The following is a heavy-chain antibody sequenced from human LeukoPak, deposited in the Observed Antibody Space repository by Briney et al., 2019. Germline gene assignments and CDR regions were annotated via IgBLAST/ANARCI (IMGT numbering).Heavy chain of an antibody. J-gene: IGHJ4*02. CDR2: IWYDGSNK. CDR1: GFTFSSYG. D-gene: IGHD2-21*01. Sequence: GGSLRLSCAASGFTFSSYGMHWVREAPGKGLGWVAVIWYDGSNKYYADSVKGRFTISRDNSKNTLYLQMNSLRAEDTAVYYCARSYSFDYWGQGTLVTVSS. CDR3: ARSYSFDY. V-gene: IGHV3-33*01.